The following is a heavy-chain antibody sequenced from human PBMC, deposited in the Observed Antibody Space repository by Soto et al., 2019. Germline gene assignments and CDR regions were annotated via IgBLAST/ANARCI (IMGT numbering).Heavy chain of an antibody. CDR3: ARESYSGYDDHDAYDI. J-gene: IGHJ3*02. D-gene: IGHD5-12*01. V-gene: IGHV5-51*01. CDR2: IYPGDSDT. Sequence: GESLKISCKGSGYRFTSYWIGWVRQMPGKGLEWMGIIYPGDSDTRYSPSFQGQVTISADKSISTAYLQWSSLKASDTAMYYCARESYSGYDDHDAYDIWGQGTMVTVSS. CDR1: GYRFTSYW.